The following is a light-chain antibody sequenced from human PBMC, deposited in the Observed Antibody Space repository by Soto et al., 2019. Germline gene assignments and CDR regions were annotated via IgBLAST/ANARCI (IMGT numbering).Light chain of an antibody. CDR3: QQYCSSPMFT. V-gene: IGKV3-20*01. CDR2: ATS. Sequence: EIVLTQSPGTLSLSPGERATLSCRASQSVSSSYLAWYQQKPGQAPRLLIYATSGRDTGNPDRFSGSGSGTDFTLTISRLEPEDFALYYCQQYCSSPMFTFGPGTKVDIK. J-gene: IGKJ3*01. CDR1: QSVSSSY.